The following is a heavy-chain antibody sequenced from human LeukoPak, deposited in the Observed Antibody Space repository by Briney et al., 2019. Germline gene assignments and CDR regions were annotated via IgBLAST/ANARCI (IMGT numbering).Heavy chain of an antibody. CDR1: GFAFDDYG. J-gene: IGHJ3*02. Sequence: GGSLRLSCAASGFAFDDYGMSWVRQAPGQGLEWVSGINWNGGSTGYADSVKGRFTISRDNAKNSLYLQMNSLRAEDTALYYCARDRNYYDSSGPKKGAFDIWGQGTMVTVSS. CDR2: INWNGGST. V-gene: IGHV3-20*04. CDR3: ARDRNYYDSSGPKKGAFDI. D-gene: IGHD3-22*01.